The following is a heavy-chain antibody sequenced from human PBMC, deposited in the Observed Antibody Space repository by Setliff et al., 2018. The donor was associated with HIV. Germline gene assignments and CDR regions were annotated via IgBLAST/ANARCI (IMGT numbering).Heavy chain of an antibody. D-gene: IGHD7-27*01. CDR1: GSTFSTYD. J-gene: IGHJ6*02. CDR2: MNPNSGNT. Sequence: GASVKVSCKASGSTFSTYDINWVRQAPGQGPEWMGWMNPNSGNTGYAPKLQGRVTMTRNTSISTAYMEVTSLRSDDTAVYYCATSPVGTVAYYSGMDVWGQGTTVTVSS. V-gene: IGHV1-8*01. CDR3: ATSPVGTVAYYSGMDV.